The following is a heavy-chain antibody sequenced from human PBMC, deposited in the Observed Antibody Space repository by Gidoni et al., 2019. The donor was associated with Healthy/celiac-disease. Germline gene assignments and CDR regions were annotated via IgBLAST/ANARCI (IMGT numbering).Heavy chain of an antibody. V-gene: IGHV3-30*03. D-gene: IGHD3-3*01. CDR3: ARERFLEWLLSY. J-gene: IGHJ4*02. CDR1: GFPFSSYG. Sequence: QVQLVESGGGVVQPGRSLRLSCAASGFPFSSYGMHWVRQAPGKGLEWVAVISYDGSNKYYADSVKGRFTISRDNSKNTLYLQMNSLRAEDTAVYYCARERFLEWLLSYWGQGTLVTVSS. CDR2: ISYDGSNK.